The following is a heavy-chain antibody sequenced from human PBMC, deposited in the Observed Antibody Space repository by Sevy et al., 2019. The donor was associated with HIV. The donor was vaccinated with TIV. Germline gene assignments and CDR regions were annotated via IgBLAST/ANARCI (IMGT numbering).Heavy chain of an antibody. CDR2: IYPGDSDT. CDR1: GYSFTSYW. D-gene: IGHD3-10*01. CDR3: ARQGVLGPRHYYGSAYYYYYGMDV. J-gene: IGHJ6*02. Sequence: GESLKISCKGSGYSFTSYWIGWVRQMPGKGLEWMGIIYPGDSDTRYSQSFQGQVTISADKSISTAYLQWSSLKASDTARYYCARQGVLGPRHYYGSAYYYYYGMDVWGQGTTVTVSS. V-gene: IGHV5-51*01.